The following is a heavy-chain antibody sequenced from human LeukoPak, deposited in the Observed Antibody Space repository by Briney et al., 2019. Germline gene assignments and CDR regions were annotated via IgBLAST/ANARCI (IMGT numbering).Heavy chain of an antibody. D-gene: IGHD2-15*01. Sequence: SETLSLTCTVSGGSISSSSYYWGWIRQPPGKGLEWIGSIYYSGSTYYSPSLKSRVTISVDTSKNQFSLKLSSVTAADTAVYYCASLTSLAVSSWGQGTLVTVSS. V-gene: IGHV4-39*01. CDR3: ASLTSLAVSS. CDR1: GGSISSSSYY. J-gene: IGHJ4*02. CDR2: IYYSGST.